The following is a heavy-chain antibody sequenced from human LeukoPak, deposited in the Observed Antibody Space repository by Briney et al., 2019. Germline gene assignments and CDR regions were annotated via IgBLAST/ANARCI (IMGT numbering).Heavy chain of an antibody. D-gene: IGHD3-22*01. CDR1: GITFSSYA. CDR2: TSYNGKNK. V-gene: IGHV3-30*04. CDR3: AKGDNYYDSSGYYHVRALFDY. J-gene: IGHJ4*02. Sequence: GRSLRLSCVGSGITFSSYAMHWVRQAPGKGLEWVAGTSYNGKNKFYADSVKGRLSISRDNSKNTLYVQMDSLRAEDTAVYYCAKGDNYYDSSGYYHVRALFDYWGQGALVTVSS.